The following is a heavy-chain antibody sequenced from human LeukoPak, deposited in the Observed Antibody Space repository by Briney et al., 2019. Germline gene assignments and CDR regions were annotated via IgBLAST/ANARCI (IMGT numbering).Heavy chain of an antibody. D-gene: IGHD2-2*01. CDR1: GFTFSSYS. V-gene: IGHV3-21*01. CDR2: ISSSSSYI. CDR3: ARHVVGGLPLDY. Sequence: PGGSLRLSCAASGFTFSSYSMNWVRQAPGKGLEWVSSISSSSSYIYYADSVKGRFTISRDNAKNSLYLQMNSLRAEDTAVYYCARHVVGGLPLDYWGQGTLVTVSS. J-gene: IGHJ4*02.